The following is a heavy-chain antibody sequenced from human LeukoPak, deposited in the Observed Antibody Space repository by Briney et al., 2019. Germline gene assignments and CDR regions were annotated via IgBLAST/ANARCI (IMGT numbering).Heavy chain of an antibody. CDR1: GYTFTSYG. CDR2: ISAYNGNT. D-gene: IGHD2-15*01. V-gene: IGHV1-18*01. J-gene: IGHJ6*02. Sequence: GASVKVSCKASGYTFTSYGISWVRQAPGQGLEWMGWISAYNGNTNYAQKLQGRVTMTTDTSTSTAYMELRSPRSDDTAVYYCARDLGWRHYYYYGMDVWGQGTTVTVSS. CDR3: ARDLGWRHYYYYGMDV.